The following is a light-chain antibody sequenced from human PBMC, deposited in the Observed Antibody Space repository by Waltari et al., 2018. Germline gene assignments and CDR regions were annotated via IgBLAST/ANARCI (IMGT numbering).Light chain of an antibody. Sequence: EIVLTPAPAPLSGSPGERSTPSCRASQTVSSNLAWDQQKPGQAPRLLIYGASTRATGIPARFSGSGSGAEFTLTISSLQSEDFAVYSCQQYNNWPLTFGQGTKVEIK. CDR3: QQYNNWPLT. CDR2: GAS. V-gene: IGKV3-15*01. J-gene: IGKJ1*01. CDR1: QTVSSN.